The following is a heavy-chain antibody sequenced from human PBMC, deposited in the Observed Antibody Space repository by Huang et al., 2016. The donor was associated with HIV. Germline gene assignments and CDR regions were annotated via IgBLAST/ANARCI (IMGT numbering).Heavy chain of an antibody. CDR3: ARFGKRLPMLRGEDVIGDI. V-gene: IGHV3-30-3*01. CDR1: GFTLSDYA. CDR2: ISYDGNDK. Sequence: QVQLVESGGGVVQPGRSLRLSCAASGFTLSDYAIHWVRQAPGKGLRLGAVISYDGNDKFYSDSVRGLFTISRDNFNNTLYLQMNSLRHEDTALYYCARFGKRLPMLRGEDVIGDIWGQGTMVIVSS. J-gene: IGHJ3*02. D-gene: IGHD3-10*01.